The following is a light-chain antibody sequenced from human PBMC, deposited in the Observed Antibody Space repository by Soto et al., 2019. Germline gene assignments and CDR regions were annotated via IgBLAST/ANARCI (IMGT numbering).Light chain of an antibody. J-gene: IGLJ3*02. CDR2: EVT. CDR3: SSYTTSHGLL. Sequence: QSALTQPASVSESLGQSITISCTGSSSDVAVSTYVSWHRQHPGKAPEVIIYEVTNRPSGVSDRFSGSKSGDTASLTVSGLQAEDEADYYCSSYTTSHGLLFGGGTQLTVL. V-gene: IGLV2-14*01. CDR1: SSDVAVSTY.